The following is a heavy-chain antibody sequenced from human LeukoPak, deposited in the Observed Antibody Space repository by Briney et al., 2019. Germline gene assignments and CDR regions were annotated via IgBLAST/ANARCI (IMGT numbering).Heavy chain of an antibody. CDR1: GGSFSGYH. CDR3: ARVMVRGVIKYYYYYYYMDV. J-gene: IGHJ6*03. Sequence: SETLSLTCAVYGGSFSGYHWSWIRQPPGKGLEWIGEINHSGSTNYNPSLKSRLTISVDTSKNQFPLKLSSVTAADTAVYYCARVMVRGVIKYYYYYYYMDVWGKGTTVTVSS. D-gene: IGHD3-10*01. V-gene: IGHV4-34*01. CDR2: INHSGST.